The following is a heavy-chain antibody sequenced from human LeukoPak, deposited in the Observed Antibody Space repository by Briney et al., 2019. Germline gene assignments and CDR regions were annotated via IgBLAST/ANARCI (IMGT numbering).Heavy chain of an antibody. CDR3: AIRLSSSCFDY. V-gene: IGHV4-4*02. CDR2: IYHSGST. Sequence: SETLSLTCAVSGGSISSSNWWSWVRQPPGTGLEWIGEIYHSGSTNYNPSLKSRVTISVDKSKNQFSLKLSSVTAADTAVYYCAIRLSSSCFDYWGQGTLVTVSS. CDR1: GGSISSSNW. J-gene: IGHJ4*02. D-gene: IGHD6-6*01.